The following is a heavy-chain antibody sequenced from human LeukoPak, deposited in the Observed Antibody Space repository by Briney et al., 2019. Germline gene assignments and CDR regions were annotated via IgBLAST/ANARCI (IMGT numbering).Heavy chain of an antibody. CDR3: ARDEGSSWFFDN. CDR2: ISGSGSTK. CDR1: GFTFSRYE. D-gene: IGHD6-13*01. V-gene: IGHV3-48*03. J-gene: IGHJ4*02. Sequence: PGGSLRLSCAASGFTFSRYELNWVRQAPGRGLEWISYISGSGSTKYYADSVKGRFTISRDNAKNSLYLQMNTLRAEDTAVYYCARDEGSSWFFDNWGQGTLVTVSS.